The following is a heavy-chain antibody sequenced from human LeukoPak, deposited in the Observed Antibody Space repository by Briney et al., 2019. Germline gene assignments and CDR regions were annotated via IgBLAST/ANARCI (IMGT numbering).Heavy chain of an antibody. CDR1: GFTFSSYW. CDR2: IKQDGSEK. D-gene: IGHD2/OR15-2a*01. Sequence: PGGSLRLSCAASGFTFSSYWMSWVRQAPGKGLEWVANIKQDGSEKYYVDSVKGRFTISRDNAKNSLYLQMNSLRADDTAVYYCARLVSNFQGEPLDYWGQGTLVTVSS. V-gene: IGHV3-7*01. J-gene: IGHJ4*02. CDR3: ARLVSNFQGEPLDY.